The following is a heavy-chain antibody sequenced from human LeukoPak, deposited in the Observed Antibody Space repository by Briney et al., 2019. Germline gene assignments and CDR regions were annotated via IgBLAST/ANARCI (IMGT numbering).Heavy chain of an antibody. J-gene: IGHJ5*02. D-gene: IGHD1-1*01. CDR3: ARVSGAYNWFDP. Sequence: SETLSLTCTVSGGSMSSYYWSWIRQPAGKGLEWIGRIYSTGSTSYNPSLKSRVTMSVDTPKKTFSLKLTSVTAADTAVYYCARVSGAYNWFDPWGQGTLVTVSP. CDR2: IYSTGST. V-gene: IGHV4-4*07. CDR1: GGSMSSYY.